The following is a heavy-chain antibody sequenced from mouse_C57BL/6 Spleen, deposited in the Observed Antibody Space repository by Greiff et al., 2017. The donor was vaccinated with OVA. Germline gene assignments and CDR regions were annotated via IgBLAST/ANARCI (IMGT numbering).Heavy chain of an antibody. J-gene: IGHJ3*01. CDR3: ARGDGYDGSWFAY. CDR1: GYAFSSSW. D-gene: IGHD2-2*01. CDR2: LYPGDGDT. Sequence: QVQLQQSGPELVKPGASVKISCKASGYAFSSSWMNWVKQRPGKGLEWIGRLYPGDGDTNYNGKFKGKATLTADKSSSTAYMQLSSLTSEDSAVYFGARGDGYDGSWFAYWGQGTLVTVSA. V-gene: IGHV1-82*01.